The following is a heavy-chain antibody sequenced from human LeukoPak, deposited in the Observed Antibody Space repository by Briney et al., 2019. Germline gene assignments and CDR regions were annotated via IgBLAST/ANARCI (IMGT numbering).Heavy chain of an antibody. CDR2: IYYTGIT. Sequence: SQTLSLTCTVSGASITSSNYYWLWLHQPPGKGLEWIGSIYYTGITYYSLSLKSRVTISVDTSKYQCSLRLSSVTAADTAVYYCARVDRGWGNAFDIWGQGTMVTVSS. D-gene: IGHD7-27*01. CDR3: ARVDRGWGNAFDI. V-gene: IGHV4-39*07. CDR1: GASITSSNYY. J-gene: IGHJ3*02.